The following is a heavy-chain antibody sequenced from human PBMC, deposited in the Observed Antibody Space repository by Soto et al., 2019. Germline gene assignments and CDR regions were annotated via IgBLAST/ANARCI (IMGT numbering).Heavy chain of an antibody. CDR1: GFTFSSYW. D-gene: IGHD5-12*01. J-gene: IGHJ4*02. CDR3: VRGNTGYGNFDY. V-gene: IGHV3-74*01. Sequence: GGSLRLSCAASGFTFSSYWMHWVRQAPGKGLVWVARIYNPGSTASYADSVKGRFTISRDNAKNTLYLQMSSLTVEDTAVFYCVRGNTGYGNFDYWGQGILGTVAS. CDR2: IYNPGSTA.